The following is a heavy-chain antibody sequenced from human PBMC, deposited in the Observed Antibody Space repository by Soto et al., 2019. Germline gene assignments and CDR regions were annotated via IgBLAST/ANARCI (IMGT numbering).Heavy chain of an antibody. J-gene: IGHJ4*02. Sequence: VQLVESGGGLVQPGGSLRLSCAGTGFIFSNFWMTWVRQAPGKGLEWVAIIKQDASEIRYADSVKGRFTISRDNAKSSMFLQLDSLRAEDTAVYFCAGGGGWVFNYWCQGTLVAVSS. V-gene: IGHV3-7*01. CDR1: GFIFSNFW. CDR3: AGGGGWVFNY. CDR2: IKQDASEI. D-gene: IGHD6-19*01.